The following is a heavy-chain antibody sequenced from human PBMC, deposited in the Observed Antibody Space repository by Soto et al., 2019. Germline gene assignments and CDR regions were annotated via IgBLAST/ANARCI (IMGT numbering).Heavy chain of an antibody. V-gene: IGHV2-5*02. D-gene: IGHD2-21*02. J-gene: IGHJ6*02. CDR2: IYWDGDR. Sequence: GPTLVNPTQTLTLTCTFSGFSLNTGGMGVGWIRQPPGKALEWLALIYWDGDRRYSPSLMSRLTIAKDTSKNQVVLTMTNMDPVDTATYYCVHSRCGGDCLQSYSSHYYYGMDIWGQGTTVTVSS. CDR3: VHSRCGGDCLQSYSSHYYYGMDI. CDR1: GFSLNTGGMG.